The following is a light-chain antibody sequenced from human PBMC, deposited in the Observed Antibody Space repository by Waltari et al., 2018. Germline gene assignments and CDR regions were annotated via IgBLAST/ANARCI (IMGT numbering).Light chain of an antibody. CDR3: IQTLQTPLT. CDR2: LGS. J-gene: IGKJ4*01. V-gene: IGKV2-28*01. CDR1: QSLLYSNGYNY. Sequence: DIVVTQSPLSLPVTPGEPASISCRSSQSLLYSNGYNYLDWYLQKPVQSPQLLIYLGSNRASGVPDRFSGSGSGTDFTLKISRVEAEDVGVYYCIQTLQTPLTFGGGTKVEIK.